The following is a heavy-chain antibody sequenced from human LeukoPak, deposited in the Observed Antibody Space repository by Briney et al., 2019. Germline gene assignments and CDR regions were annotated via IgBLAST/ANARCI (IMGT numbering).Heavy chain of an antibody. J-gene: IGHJ4*02. Sequence: GGSLRLSCAASGFTFSSYSMNWVRRAPGKGLEWVSSISSSSSYIYYADSVKGRFTISRDNAKNSLYLQMNSLRAEDTAVYYCARGPQWLVPYFDYWGQGTLVTVSS. D-gene: IGHD6-19*01. V-gene: IGHV3-21*01. CDR2: ISSSSSYI. CDR3: ARGPQWLVPYFDY. CDR1: GFTFSSYS.